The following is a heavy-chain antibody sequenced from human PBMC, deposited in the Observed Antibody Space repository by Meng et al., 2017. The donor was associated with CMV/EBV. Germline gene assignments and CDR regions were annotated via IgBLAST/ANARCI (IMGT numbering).Heavy chain of an antibody. CDR2: IKQDGSEK. J-gene: IGHJ6*02. CDR3: ARFNYDFWSGYPAVLYGMDV. Sequence: SCAASGFTFSSYWMSWVRQAPGKGLEWVANIKQDGSEKYYVDSVKGRFTISRDNAKNSLYLQMNSLRAEDTAVYYCARFNYDFWSGYPAVLYGMDVWGQGTTVTVSS. CDR1: GFTFSSYW. D-gene: IGHD3-3*01. V-gene: IGHV3-7*01.